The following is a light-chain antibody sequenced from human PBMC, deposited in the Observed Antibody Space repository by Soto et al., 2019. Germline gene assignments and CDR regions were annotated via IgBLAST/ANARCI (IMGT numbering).Light chain of an antibody. Sequence: AIQLTQSPSSLSASVGDGVTITCRASQTLNNYLTWFQQKPGKAPKVLIFAASNLQSGVPSRFSGSGSGTDFTLTISSLQPEDFATYYCLQDYNYPRTFGQGTKVDIK. J-gene: IGKJ1*01. V-gene: IGKV1-6*01. CDR2: AAS. CDR1: QTLNNY. CDR3: LQDYNYPRT.